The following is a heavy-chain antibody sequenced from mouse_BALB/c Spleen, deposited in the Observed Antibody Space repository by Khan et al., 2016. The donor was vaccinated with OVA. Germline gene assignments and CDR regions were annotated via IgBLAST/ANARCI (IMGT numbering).Heavy chain of an antibody. CDR3: ARQPYYHYNIMDY. V-gene: IGHV2-6-1*01. Sequence: QVQLKESVPGLVAPSQSLSITCTISGFSLTNYGVHWVRQPPGKGLEWLVVIWSDGSTTYNSALKSKLTISKDNSKSQVFLKMNSLQTDDTAVYVCARQPYYHYNIMDYWGQGTSGTVSS. CDR1: GFSLTNYG. J-gene: IGHJ4*01. D-gene: IGHD2-10*01. CDR2: IWSDGST.